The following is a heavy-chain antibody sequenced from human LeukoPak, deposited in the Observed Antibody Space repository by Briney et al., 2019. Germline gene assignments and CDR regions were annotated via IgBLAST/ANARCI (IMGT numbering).Heavy chain of an antibody. CDR3: ARQLGYSYGYDY. Sequence: SETLSLTCTVSGGSSSSSSYYWGWIRQPPGKGLEWIGSIYYSGSTYYNPSLKSRVTISVDTSKNQFSLKLSSVTAADTAVYYCARQLGYSYGYDYWGQGTLVTVSS. CDR2: IYYSGST. J-gene: IGHJ4*02. V-gene: IGHV4-39*01. D-gene: IGHD5-18*01. CDR1: GGSSSSSSYY.